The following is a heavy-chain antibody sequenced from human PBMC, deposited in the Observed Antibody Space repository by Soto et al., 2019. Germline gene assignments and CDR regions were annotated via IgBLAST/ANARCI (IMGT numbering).Heavy chain of an antibody. CDR2: IKSKTDGGTT. CDR1: GFTFSNAW. Sequence: GGSLRLSCAASGFTFSNAWMNWVRQAPGKGLEWVGRIKSKTDGGTTDYAAPVKGRFTISRDDSKNTLYLQMNSLKTEDTAVYYCTTSWLSSGYYYVPSLYYGMDVWGQGTTVTVSS. CDR3: TTSWLSSGYYYVPSLYYGMDV. V-gene: IGHV3-15*07. D-gene: IGHD3-22*01. J-gene: IGHJ6*02.